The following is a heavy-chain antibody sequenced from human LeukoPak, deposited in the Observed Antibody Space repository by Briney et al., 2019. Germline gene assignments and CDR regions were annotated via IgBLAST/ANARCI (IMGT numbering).Heavy chain of an antibody. V-gene: IGHV3-23*01. CDR1: GFNFSSYA. CDR2: ISGSGGST. J-gene: IGHJ4*02. D-gene: IGHD3-22*01. Sequence: GGSLRLSCAASGFNFSSYAMSWVRQAPGKGLEWVSAISGSGGSTYYADSVKGRFTISRDNSKNTLYLQMNSLRAEDTAVYYCAKGDFYDNSGYPYFDYWGQGTLVTVSS. CDR3: AKGDFYDNSGYPYFDY.